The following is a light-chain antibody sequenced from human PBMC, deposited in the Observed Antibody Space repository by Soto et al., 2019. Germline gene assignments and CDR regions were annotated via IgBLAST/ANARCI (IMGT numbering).Light chain of an antibody. CDR3: QQYNSLWT. Sequence: IQLTQSPSSLSASVGDRVTITCRASQGIGSYLAWYQQKPGKAPKLLIYAASTLQSGVPSRFSGSGSGTEFTLTISSLQPDDFATYYCQQYNSLWTFGQGTKVDIK. CDR1: QGIGSY. V-gene: IGKV1-9*01. J-gene: IGKJ1*01. CDR2: AAS.